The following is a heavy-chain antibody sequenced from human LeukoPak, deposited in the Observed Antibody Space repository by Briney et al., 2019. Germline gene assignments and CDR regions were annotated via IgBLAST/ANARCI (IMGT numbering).Heavy chain of an antibody. V-gene: IGHV4-59*08. CDR3: ARRQRYYFDY. D-gene: IGHD6-25*01. CDR1: GGSISSYY. CDR2: IYYSGST. Sequence: SETLSLTCTVSGGSISSYYWSWIRQPPGKGLKWIGYIYYSGSTNYNPSLKSRVTISVDTSKNQFSLKLSSVTAADTAVYYCARRQRYYFDYWGQGTLVTVSS. J-gene: IGHJ4*02.